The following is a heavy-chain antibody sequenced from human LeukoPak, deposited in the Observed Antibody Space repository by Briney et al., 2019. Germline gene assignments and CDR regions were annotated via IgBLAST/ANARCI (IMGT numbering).Heavy chain of an antibody. V-gene: IGHV3-30*02. D-gene: IGHD3-16*01. CDR3: AKDFVRITFGGADY. J-gene: IGHJ4*02. Sequence: GGSLRLSCAASGFIFSDYGMHWVRQAPGKGLEWLTFIRHDGSNKYCADSVKGRFTISRDNSENTLYLQVDSLKTEDTAVYYCAKDFVRITFGGADYWGQGALVTVSS. CDR2: IRHDGSNK. CDR1: GFIFSDYG.